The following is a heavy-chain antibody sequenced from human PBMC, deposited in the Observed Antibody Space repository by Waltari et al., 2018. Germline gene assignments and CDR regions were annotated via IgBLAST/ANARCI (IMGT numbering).Heavy chain of an antibody. CDR3: AREQWELKLFDY. J-gene: IGHJ4*02. Sequence: YWIGWIRQPPGKGLEWIGYIYYSGSTYYNPSLKSRVTISVDTSKNQFSLKLSSVTAADTAVYYCAREQWELKLFDYWGQGTLVTVSS. CDR2: IYYSGST. CDR1: Y. V-gene: IGHV4-30-4*08. D-gene: IGHD1-26*01.